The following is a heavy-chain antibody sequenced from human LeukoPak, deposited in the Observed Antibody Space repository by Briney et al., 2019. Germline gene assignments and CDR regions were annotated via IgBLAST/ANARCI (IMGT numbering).Heavy chain of an antibody. J-gene: IGHJ2*01. V-gene: IGHV4-39*01. D-gene: IGHD3-22*01. CDR1: GGSISSSSYY. Sequence: SETLSLTCTVSGGSISSSSYYWGWIRQPPGTGLEWIGSIYYSGSTYYNPSLKSRVTISVDTSKNQFSLKLSSVTAADTAVYYCARHAPNYYDSSGYPPGHWYFDLWGRGTLVTVSS. CDR3: ARHAPNYYDSSGYPPGHWYFDL. CDR2: IYYSGST.